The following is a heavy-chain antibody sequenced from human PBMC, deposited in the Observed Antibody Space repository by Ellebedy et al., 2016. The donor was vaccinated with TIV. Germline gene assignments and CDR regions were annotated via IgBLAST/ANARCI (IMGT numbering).Heavy chain of an antibody. CDR1: GFTFSSYA. J-gene: IGHJ4*02. Sequence: GESLKISXAASGFTFSSYAMHWVRQAPGKGLEWVAVISYDGSNKYYADSVKGRFTISRDNSKNTLYLQMNSLRAEDTAVYYCAKDVGDTAMVLDYWGQGTLVTVSS. CDR2: ISYDGSNK. D-gene: IGHD5-18*01. CDR3: AKDVGDTAMVLDY. V-gene: IGHV3-30*01.